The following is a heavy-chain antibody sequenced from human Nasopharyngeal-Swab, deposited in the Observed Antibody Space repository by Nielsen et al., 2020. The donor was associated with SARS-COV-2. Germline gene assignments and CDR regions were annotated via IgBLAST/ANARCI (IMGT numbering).Heavy chain of an antibody. CDR2: ISYEGSIK. D-gene: IGHD3-10*01. Sequence: GSLKISRAASGFNFNNYGMHWVRQAPGKGLEWVALISYEGSIKHYADYVEGRFTISRDSSKNTLFLQMNSLRPEDTAVYFCAKRKEILWLGSQRHGMDVWGQGTTVTVSS. CDR3: AKRKEILWLGSQRHGMDV. J-gene: IGHJ6*02. V-gene: IGHV3-30*18. CDR1: GFNFNNYG.